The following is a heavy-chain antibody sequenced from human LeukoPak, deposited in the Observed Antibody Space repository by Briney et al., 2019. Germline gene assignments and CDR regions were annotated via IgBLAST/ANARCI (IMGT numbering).Heavy chain of an antibody. Sequence: PGGSLRLSSAASGFTFSSYAMSWVRQAPGKGLEWVSAISVSGGSTYYADSVKGRFTISRDNSKNTLYLQMNSLRAEGPAVYNXXXXXTXSSXDYGXXSDYWGXGTLVTVSS. J-gene: IGHJ4*02. V-gene: IGHV3-23*01. CDR2: ISVSGGST. CDR1: GFTFSSYA. CDR3: XXXXTXSSXDYGXXSDY. D-gene: IGHD4-17*01.